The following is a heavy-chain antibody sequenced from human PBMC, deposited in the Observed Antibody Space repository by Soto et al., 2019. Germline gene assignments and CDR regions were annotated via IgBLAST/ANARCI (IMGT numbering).Heavy chain of an antibody. Sequence: PSETLSLTCAVSGGSISSGGYSWSWIRQPPGKGLEWIGYIYHSGSTYYNPSLKSRVTISVDRSKNQFSLKLSSVTAADTAVYYSARAMELSYFDSWGQGTLVTVSS. D-gene: IGHD1-7*01. CDR1: GGSISSGGYS. CDR2: IYHSGST. J-gene: IGHJ4*02. V-gene: IGHV4-30-2*01. CDR3: ARAMELSYFDS.